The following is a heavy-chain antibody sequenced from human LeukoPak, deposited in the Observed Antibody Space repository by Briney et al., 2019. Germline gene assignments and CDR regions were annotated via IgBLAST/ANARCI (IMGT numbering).Heavy chain of an antibody. CDR3: AREGYCSNAVCRAHPYYYYMDV. Sequence: GGSLRLSCAASGFTFNTYGMNWVRQAPGKGLEWGSSISTSSSYIYYADSVKGRFTISRDNAKNSVYLQMNSLRAEDTAVYYCAREGYCSNAVCRAHPYYYYMDVWGKGTTVTVSS. CDR1: GFTFNTYG. D-gene: IGHD2-8*01. CDR2: ISTSSSYI. J-gene: IGHJ6*03. V-gene: IGHV3-21*01.